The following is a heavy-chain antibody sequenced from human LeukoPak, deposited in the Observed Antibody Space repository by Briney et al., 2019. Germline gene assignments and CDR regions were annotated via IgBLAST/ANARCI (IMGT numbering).Heavy chain of an antibody. V-gene: IGHV1-46*01. CDR1: GYTFTSYY. D-gene: IGHD3-3*01. J-gene: IGHJ4*02. CDR3: ARVLDRWSGYFDY. CDR2: INPSDGST. Sequence: GASVKVSCKASGYTFTSYYMHWVRQAPGQGLEWLGIINPSDGSTTYAQKFQGRVTMTRDTSTSTVYMELGSLRSEDTAVYYCARVLDRWSGYFDYWGQGTLVTVSS.